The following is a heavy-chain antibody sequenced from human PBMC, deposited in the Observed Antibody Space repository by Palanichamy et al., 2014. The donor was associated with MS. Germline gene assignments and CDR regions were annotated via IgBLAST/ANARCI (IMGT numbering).Heavy chain of an antibody. Sequence: EAHLVESGGGLVQPGGSLRLSCAVSGFTFNASAMNWVRQAPGKGLEWVGRVRSKAKMYATAYAESVKGRFTISRDDSMNTTYLQMNGLKTEDTGMYYCTPGRDYWGQGTLVIVSS. V-gene: IGHV3-73*01. CDR1: GFTFNASA. CDR2: VRSKAKMYAT. D-gene: IGHD3-10*01. CDR3: TPGRDY. J-gene: IGHJ4*02.